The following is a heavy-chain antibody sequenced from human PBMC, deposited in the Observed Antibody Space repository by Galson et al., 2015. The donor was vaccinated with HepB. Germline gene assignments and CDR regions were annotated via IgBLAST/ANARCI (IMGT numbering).Heavy chain of an antibody. CDR2: LYAGGNT. Sequence: SLRLSCAASGFNVSRNHMTWVRQALGKGLEWVSVLYAGGNTYYADSVKGRFTISRHNSKNNFYLQMNSLRTNDTAVYYCARSSWRGGTNTDWGQGTLVTVSS. CDR3: ARSSWRGGTNTD. D-gene: IGHD3-10*01. V-gene: IGHV3-53*04. J-gene: IGHJ4*02. CDR1: GFNVSRNH.